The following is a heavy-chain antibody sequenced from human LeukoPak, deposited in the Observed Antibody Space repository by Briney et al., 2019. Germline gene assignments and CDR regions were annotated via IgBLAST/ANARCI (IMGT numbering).Heavy chain of an antibody. Sequence: SETLSLTCTVSGGSISSYYWSWIRQPPGKGLEWIGYIYYSGSTNYNPSLKSRVTISVDTSKNQFSLKLSSVTAADTAVYYCARTGPYGDYLLFDYWGQGTLVTVSS. CDR1: GGSISSYY. J-gene: IGHJ4*02. D-gene: IGHD4-17*01. V-gene: IGHV4-59*01. CDR3: ARTGPYGDYLLFDY. CDR2: IYYSGST.